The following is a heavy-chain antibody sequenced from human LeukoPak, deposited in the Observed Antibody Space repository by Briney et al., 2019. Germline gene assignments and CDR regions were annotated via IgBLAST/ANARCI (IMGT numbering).Heavy chain of an antibody. V-gene: IGHV4-61*02. D-gene: IGHD3-22*01. Sequence: PSQTLSLTCTVSGNSISSGDNYWSWIRQPAGKGLEWIGRIYTSGSTNYNPSLKSRVTISGDTSKNQFSLRLSSVTAADTAVYYCARASYSYDINGWVPFDYWGQGTLVTFSS. CDR3: ARASYSYDINGWVPFDY. J-gene: IGHJ4*02. CDR1: GNSISSGDNY. CDR2: IYTSGST.